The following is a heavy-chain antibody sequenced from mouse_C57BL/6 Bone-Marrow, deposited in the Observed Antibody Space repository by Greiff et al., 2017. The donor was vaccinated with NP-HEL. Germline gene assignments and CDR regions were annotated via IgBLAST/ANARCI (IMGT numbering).Heavy chain of an antibody. Sequence: VQLQQSGAELVRPGASVKLSCTASGFNIKDDYMHWVKQRPEQGLEWIGWIDPENGDTEYASKFQGKATITADTSSNTAYLQLSSLTSEDTAIYYCTDYGNYNYAMDYWDQGTSVTVTS. CDR1: GFNIKDDY. J-gene: IGHJ4*01. D-gene: IGHD2-1*01. CDR3: TDYGNYNYAMDY. CDR2: IDPENGDT. V-gene: IGHV14-4*01.